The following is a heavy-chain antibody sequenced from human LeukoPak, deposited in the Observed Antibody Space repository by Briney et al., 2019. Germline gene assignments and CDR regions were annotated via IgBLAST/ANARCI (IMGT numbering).Heavy chain of an antibody. J-gene: IGHJ5*02. CDR2: IYYSGST. CDR1: GGSISSYY. Sequence: SEALSLTCTVSGGSISSYYWSWIRQPPGKGLEWIGYIYYSGSTNYNPSLKSRVTISVDTSKNQFSLKLSSVTAADTAVYYCARRPTTVTTNWFDPWGQGTLVTVSS. V-gene: IGHV4-59*08. CDR3: ARRPTTVTTNWFDP. D-gene: IGHD4-17*01.